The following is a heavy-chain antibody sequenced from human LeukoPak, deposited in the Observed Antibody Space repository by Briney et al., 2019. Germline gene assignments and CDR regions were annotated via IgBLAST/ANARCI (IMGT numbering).Heavy chain of an antibody. CDR3: AKDVYYYGSGSNAFDI. V-gene: IGHV3-23*01. D-gene: IGHD3-10*01. CDR2: ISGSGGRT. Sequence: PGGSLRLSCAASGFTFSSYGMSWVRQAPGKGLEWVSAISGSGGRTYYADSLKGRFTSSRDNSKNTLYLQMNSLRAEDTAVYYCAKDVYYYGSGSNAFDIWGQGTMVTVSS. J-gene: IGHJ3*02. CDR1: GFTFSSYG.